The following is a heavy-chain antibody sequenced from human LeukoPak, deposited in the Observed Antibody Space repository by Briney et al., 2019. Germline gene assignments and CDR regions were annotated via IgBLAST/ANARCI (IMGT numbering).Heavy chain of an antibody. J-gene: IGHJ4*02. CDR3: AKDSTMVRGDYYFDY. Sequence: PGGSLRLSCAASGFTFSSYSMNWVRQAPGKGLEWVSYITSSSSTIYYADSVKGRFTISRDNSKNTLYLQMNSLRAEDTAVYYCAKDSTMVRGDYYFDYWGQGTLVTVSS. CDR2: ITSSSSTI. D-gene: IGHD3-10*01. V-gene: IGHV3-48*01. CDR1: GFTFSSYS.